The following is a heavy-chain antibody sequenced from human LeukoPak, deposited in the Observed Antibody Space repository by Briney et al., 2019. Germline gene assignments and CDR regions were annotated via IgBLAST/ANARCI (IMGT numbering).Heavy chain of an antibody. CDR3: ARDNYYYDSSGYPLDY. V-gene: IGHV4-39*07. Sequence: PSETLSLTCTVSGGSISSSSYYWGWIRQPPGKGLEWIGSISYSGITYYNPSLKSRLTISVDTSKNQFSLKLSSVTAADTAVYYCARDNYYYDSSGYPLDYWGQGTLVTVSS. J-gene: IGHJ4*02. CDR1: GGSISSSSYY. CDR2: ISYSGIT. D-gene: IGHD3-22*01.